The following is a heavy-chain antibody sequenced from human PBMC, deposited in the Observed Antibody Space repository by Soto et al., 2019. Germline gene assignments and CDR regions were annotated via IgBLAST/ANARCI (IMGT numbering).Heavy chain of an antibody. D-gene: IGHD3-3*01. CDR3: AGAYYDFWSGNIVDY. Sequence: TSETLSLTCTVSGGSISSYYWSWIRQPPGKGLEWIGYIYYSGSTNYNPSLKSRVTISVDTSKNQFSLKLSSVTAADTAVYYCAGAYYDFWSGNIVDYWGQGTLVTVSS. V-gene: IGHV4-59*08. CDR1: GGSISSYY. CDR2: IYYSGST. J-gene: IGHJ4*02.